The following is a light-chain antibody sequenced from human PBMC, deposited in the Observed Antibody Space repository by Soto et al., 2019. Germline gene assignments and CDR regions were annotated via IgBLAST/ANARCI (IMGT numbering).Light chain of an antibody. CDR3: QHYGSTPRT. CDR1: QAFSTSY. CDR2: GTS. Sequence: EILLTQSPGTLSLSPGDRATLSCRASQAFSTSYLAWFQQRPGQAPRFLIYGTSKRASDIPDRFSGSGSGTDFTLTISRLEPEDFAVYYCQHYGSTPRTFGQGTKVEIK. V-gene: IGKV3-20*01. J-gene: IGKJ2*01.